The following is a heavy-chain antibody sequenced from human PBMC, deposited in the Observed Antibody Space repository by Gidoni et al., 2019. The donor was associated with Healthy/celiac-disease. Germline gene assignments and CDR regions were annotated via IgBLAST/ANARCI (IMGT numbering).Heavy chain of an antibody. Sequence: QVQLVESGGGVVQPGRSLRLSCADSGFTFSSYGMPWFRQAPGKGLDWVAVISYDGSNKYYADSVKGRFTISRDNSKNTLYLQMNSLRAEDTAVYYCAKDWGAYCGGDCLSGYFDLWGRGTLVTVSS. D-gene: IGHD2-21*02. J-gene: IGHJ2*01. CDR2: ISYDGSNK. CDR3: AKDWGAYCGGDCLSGYFDL. CDR1: GFTFSSYG. V-gene: IGHV3-30*18.